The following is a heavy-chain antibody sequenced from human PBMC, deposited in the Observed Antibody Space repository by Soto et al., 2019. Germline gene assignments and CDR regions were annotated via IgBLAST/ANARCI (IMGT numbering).Heavy chain of an antibody. CDR1: GYSITSISF. CDR3: ARSRPNLGAVDS. CDR2: IYLGGTT. Sequence: SETLSLTCAVSGYSITSISFWGLIRQPPGKGLEWIGSIYLGGTTYYDPSLKSRVTISVDTSKNEFSLKLSSVTAADTAVYYCARSRPNLGAVDSRGQGSLVTVSS. J-gene: IGHJ5*01. V-gene: IGHV4-38-2*01. D-gene: IGHD3-16*01.